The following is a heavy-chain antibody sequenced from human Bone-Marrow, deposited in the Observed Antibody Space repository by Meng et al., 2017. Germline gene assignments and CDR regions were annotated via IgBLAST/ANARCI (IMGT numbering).Heavy chain of an antibody. CDR1: GGSISSDNHY. Sequence: VQLQELGPRPVKPPHPLSLHCTVSGGSISSDNHYWSWIRQHPGKGLEYIGYIYYSGSTYYNPSLKSRVIISVDTSKNQYSLRLNSVTAADTAVYYCASLYGDSSVWYLDLWGRGTLVTVSS. V-gene: IGHV4-31*03. CDR2: IYYSGST. CDR3: ASLYGDSSVWYLDL. D-gene: IGHD4-17*01. J-gene: IGHJ2*01.